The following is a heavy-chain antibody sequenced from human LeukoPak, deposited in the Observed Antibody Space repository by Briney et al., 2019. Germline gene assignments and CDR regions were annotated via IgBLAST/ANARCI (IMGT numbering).Heavy chain of an antibody. Sequence: SQTLSLTCAVSGGSISSGGYSWSWIRQPPGKGLEWIGYIYHSGSTYYNPSLKSRVTISVDRSKNQFSLKLSSVTAADTAVYYCARAPDRWDGMDVWGQGTTVTVSS. D-gene: IGHD5-24*01. CDR1: GGSISSGGYS. J-gene: IGHJ6*02. CDR2: IYHSGST. V-gene: IGHV4-30-2*01. CDR3: ARAPDRWDGMDV.